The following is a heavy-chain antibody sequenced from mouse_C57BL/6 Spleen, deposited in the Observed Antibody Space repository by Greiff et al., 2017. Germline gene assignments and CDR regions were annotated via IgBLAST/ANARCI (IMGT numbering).Heavy chain of an antibody. CDR3: ARGRGTEGCAY. J-gene: IGHJ3*01. CDR2: ISYDGSN. V-gene: IGHV3-6*01. CDR1: GYSITSGYY. Sequence: DVQLQESGPGLVKPSQSLSLTCSVTGYSITSGYYWNWIRQFPGNKLEWMGYISYDGSNNYNPSLKNRISITRDTSKNQFFLKLNSVTTEDTATYYCARGRGTEGCAYRGQGNLGTGSA. D-gene: IGHD3-3*01.